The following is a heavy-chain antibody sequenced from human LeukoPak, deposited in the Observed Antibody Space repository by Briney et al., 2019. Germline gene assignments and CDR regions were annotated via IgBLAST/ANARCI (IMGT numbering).Heavy chain of an antibody. Sequence: ASVKVSCKTFGYTFTGYYMHWVRQTPGQGLEWMGWINPNSGGTNYAQKFQGRVTMTRDTSISTAYMELSRLRSDDTAVYYCARDGAYCGGDCTTFDYWGQGTLVTVSS. CDR2: INPNSGGT. J-gene: IGHJ4*02. CDR1: GYTFTGYY. V-gene: IGHV1-2*02. CDR3: ARDGAYCGGDCTTFDY. D-gene: IGHD2-21*02.